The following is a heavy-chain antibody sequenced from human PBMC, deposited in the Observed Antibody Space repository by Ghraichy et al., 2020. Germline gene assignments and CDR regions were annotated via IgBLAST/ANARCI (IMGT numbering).Heavy chain of an antibody. Sequence: GGSLRLSCAASGFTFSSYSMNWVRQAPGKGLEWVSVIYSGGSTYYADSVKGRFTISRDSSKNTLYLQMNSLRAEDTAVYYCARDRNGYYNLGAFGIWGQGTMVTVSS. CDR3: ARDRNGYYNLGAFGI. V-gene: IGHV3-66*02. J-gene: IGHJ3*02. CDR1: GFTFSSYS. D-gene: IGHD3-3*01. CDR2: IYSGGST.